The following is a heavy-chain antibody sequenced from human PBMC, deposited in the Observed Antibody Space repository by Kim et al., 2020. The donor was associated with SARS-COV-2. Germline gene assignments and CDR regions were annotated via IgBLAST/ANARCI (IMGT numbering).Heavy chain of an antibody. V-gene: IGHV3-9*01. Sequence: GGSLRLSCAASGFTFDDYAMHWVRQDPGKGLEWVAGLSWNSGSIAYADSVKGRFTISRDNAENSLFLQMNSLRPEDTALYYCAKDFSSGSGSFYDSWGQGTLVTVSS. CDR3: AKDFSSGSGSFYDS. J-gene: IGHJ4*02. CDR1: GFTFDDYA. CDR2: LSWNSGSI. D-gene: IGHD3-10*01.